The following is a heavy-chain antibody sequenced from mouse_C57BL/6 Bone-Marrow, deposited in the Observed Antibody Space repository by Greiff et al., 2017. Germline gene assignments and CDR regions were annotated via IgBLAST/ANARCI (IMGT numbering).Heavy chain of an antibody. J-gene: IGHJ2*01. CDR1: GFNIKDDY. D-gene: IGHD1-1*01. CDR2: IDPENGAT. Sequence: VQLQQSGAELVRPGASVKLSCTASGFNIKDDYMHWVKQRPEQGLEWIGWIDPENGATEYASKFQGKATITADTSSNTAYLQLSSLTSEDTAVYYCTTGGGSSLFDYWGQGTTLTVSS. V-gene: IGHV14-4*01. CDR3: TTGGGSSLFDY.